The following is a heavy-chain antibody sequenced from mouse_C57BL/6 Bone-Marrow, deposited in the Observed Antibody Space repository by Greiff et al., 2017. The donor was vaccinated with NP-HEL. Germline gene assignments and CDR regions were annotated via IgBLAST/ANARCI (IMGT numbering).Heavy chain of an antibody. Sequence: QVQLQQPGTELVKPGASVKLSCKASGYTFTSYWMHWVKQRPGQGLEWIGNINPSNGGTNYNEKFKSKAPLTVDKSSSTGYMQLSSLTSEDSAVYYCARKKEVTPYWYFDVWGTGTTVTVSS. D-gene: IGHD2-12*01. CDR1: GYTFTSYW. J-gene: IGHJ1*03. CDR3: ARKKEVTPYWYFDV. V-gene: IGHV1-53*01. CDR2: INPSNGGT.